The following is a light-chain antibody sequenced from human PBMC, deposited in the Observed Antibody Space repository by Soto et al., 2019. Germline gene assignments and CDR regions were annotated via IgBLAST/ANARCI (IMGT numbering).Light chain of an antibody. V-gene: IGKV3D-15*01. CDR3: QKYNSAPLT. J-gene: IGKJ4*01. Sequence: EIVMTQSPATLSVSPGETTRLSCRASQSINSDVAWYQQKVGQTPRLLIHGASTRATGIAARFSGSGSGTDFTLTISSLQPEDVATYYCQKYNSAPLTFGGGTKVDIK. CDR1: QSINSD. CDR2: GAS.